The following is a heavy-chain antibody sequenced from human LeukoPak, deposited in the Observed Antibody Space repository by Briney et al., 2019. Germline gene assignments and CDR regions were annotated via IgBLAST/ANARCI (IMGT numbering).Heavy chain of an antibody. Sequence: GGSLRLSCGASGFTFTSYAMSWIRQAPGKGLEWVSAISGGGENTYYGDSVKGRFTISRDNSKNTLYLQMNSLRAEDTATYYCAKPRAMTTGVGRYFDLWGRGTLVTVST. CDR1: GFTFTSYA. J-gene: IGHJ2*01. V-gene: IGHV3-23*01. D-gene: IGHD1-1*01. CDR2: ISGGGENT. CDR3: AKPRAMTTGVGRYFDL.